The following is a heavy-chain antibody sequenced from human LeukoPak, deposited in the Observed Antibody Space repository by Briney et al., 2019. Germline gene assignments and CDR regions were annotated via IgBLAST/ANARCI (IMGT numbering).Heavy chain of an antibody. CDR3: ARGYYDSSGYSFDY. D-gene: IGHD3-22*01. CDR2: VNLQGST. V-gene: IGHV4-4*02. J-gene: IGHJ4*02. Sequence: SETLSLTCGVSGGSISNTNWWTWFRQPPGKGLEWIGEVNLQGSTNYNPSLKSRVTMSVDTSKNQFSLKMSSVTAADTAVYYCARGYYDSSGYSFDYWGQGTLVTVSS. CDR1: GGSISNTNW.